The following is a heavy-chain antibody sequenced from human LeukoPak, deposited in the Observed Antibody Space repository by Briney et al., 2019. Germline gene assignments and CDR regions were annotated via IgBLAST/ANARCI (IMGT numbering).Heavy chain of an antibody. Sequence: PGGSLRLSCAASGFTFSDYYMSWIRQAPGKGLEWVSYISSSGSTIYYADSVKGRFTISRDNAKNSLYLQMNSLRAEDTAVYYCARARHSSFLEWTWDGLDYWGQGTLVTVSS. J-gene: IGHJ4*02. V-gene: IGHV3-11*01. D-gene: IGHD3-3*02. CDR3: ARARHSSFLEWTWDGLDY. CDR2: ISSSGSTI. CDR1: GFTFSDYY.